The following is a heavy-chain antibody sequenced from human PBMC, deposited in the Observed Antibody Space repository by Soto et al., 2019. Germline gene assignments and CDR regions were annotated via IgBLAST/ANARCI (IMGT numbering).Heavy chain of an antibody. D-gene: IGHD2-2*01. V-gene: IGHV1-69*02. CDR3: ARTHTHCSSTSCYGIDWFDP. Sequence: QVQLVQSGAEVQKPGSSVKVSCKASGGTFSSYTISWVRQAPGQGLEWMGRIIPILGIANYAQKFQGRVTITADKSTSTAYMELSSLRSEDTAVYYCARTHTHCSSTSCYGIDWFDPWGQGTLVTVSS. CDR1: GGTFSSYT. J-gene: IGHJ5*02. CDR2: IIPILGIA.